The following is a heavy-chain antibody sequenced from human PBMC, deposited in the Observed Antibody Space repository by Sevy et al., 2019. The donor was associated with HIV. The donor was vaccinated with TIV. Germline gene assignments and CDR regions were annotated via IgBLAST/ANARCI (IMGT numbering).Heavy chain of an antibody. V-gene: IGHV3-15*01. D-gene: IGHD6-19*01. CDR1: GFTFTNAW. Sequence: GGSLRLSCAASGFTFTNAWMIWVRQAPGTGLEWVGRIKSKTDGETTDYAAPVKGRFTISRDDSKNTLYLQMNSLKSEDTAVYYCATGMVGAVAGSAVVFDYWGQRTLVTVSS. CDR3: ATGMVGAVAGSAVVFDY. CDR2: IKSKTDGETT. J-gene: IGHJ4*02.